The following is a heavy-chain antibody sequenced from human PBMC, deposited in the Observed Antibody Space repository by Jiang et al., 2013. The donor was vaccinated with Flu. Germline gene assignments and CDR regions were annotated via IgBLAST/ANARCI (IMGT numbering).Heavy chain of an antibody. CDR1: GGSVGSGNYY. Sequence: VQLVESGPGLVKSSETLSLTCSVSGGSVGSGNYYWNWIRQPPGGALEWIGYIYDNWSTNYSPSLKSRLTVSVDTSKTQFSLNLGSVTAADTAVYYCARARAPEIAAYYFDSWGQGTLVHRLL. J-gene: IGHJ4*02. V-gene: IGHV4-61*01. D-gene: IGHD6-13*01. CDR3: ARARAPEIAAYYFDS. CDR2: IYDNWST.